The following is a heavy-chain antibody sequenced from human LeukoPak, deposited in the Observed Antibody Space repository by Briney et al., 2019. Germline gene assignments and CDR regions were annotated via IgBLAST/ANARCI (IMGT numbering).Heavy chain of an antibody. Sequence: GGSLRLSCAASGSTFSSYAMHWVRQAPGKGLEYVSAISSKGGSTYYADSVKGRFTISRDNSKNTLYLQMGSLRAEDMAVYYCARGYCSGGSCPLDYWGQGTLVTVSS. CDR1: GSTFSSYA. CDR3: ARGYCSGGSCPLDY. J-gene: IGHJ4*02. V-gene: IGHV3-64*02. D-gene: IGHD2-15*01. CDR2: ISSKGGST.